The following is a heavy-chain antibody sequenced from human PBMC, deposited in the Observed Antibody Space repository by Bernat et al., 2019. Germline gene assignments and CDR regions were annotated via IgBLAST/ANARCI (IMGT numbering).Heavy chain of an antibody. D-gene: IGHD3-22*01. V-gene: IGHV4-34*01. CDR3: ARGLYYYDSSGSAGGSPNRNWFDP. Sequence: QVQLQQWGAGLLKPSETLSLTCAVYGGSFSGYYWSWIRQPPGKGLEWIGEINHSGSTNYNPSLKSRVTISVDTSKNQFSLKLSSVTAADTAVYYCARGLYYYDSSGSAGGSPNRNWFDPWGQGTLVTVSS. J-gene: IGHJ5*02. CDR2: INHSGST. CDR1: GGSFSGYY.